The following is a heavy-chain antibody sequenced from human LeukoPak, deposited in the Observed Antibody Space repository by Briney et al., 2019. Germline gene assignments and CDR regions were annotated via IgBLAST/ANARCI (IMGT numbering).Heavy chain of an antibody. V-gene: IGHV1-3*01. Sequence: GASVKVSCKASGYTFINYAINWGRQAPGQRLEWMGWINAGNGNTKYSQKFQGRVTITRDTSASTAYMELSSLRSEDTAVYYCAREVAYFDYWGQGTLVTVSS. CDR2: INAGNGNT. CDR1: GYTFINYA. CDR3: AREVAYFDY. J-gene: IGHJ4*02.